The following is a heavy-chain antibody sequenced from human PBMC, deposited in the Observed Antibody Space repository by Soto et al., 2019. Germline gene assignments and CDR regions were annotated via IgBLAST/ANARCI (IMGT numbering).Heavy chain of an antibody. CDR1: GFIFNHYA. CDR2: ISFDGSTK. CDR3: ATSTIFAVFIS. V-gene: IGHV3-30*03. D-gene: IGHD3-3*01. Sequence: GGSLRLSCAASGFIFNHYAMHWVRQAPGKGLEWVAAISFDGSTKYNSDSLKGRFSISRDNSKNTLYLQMNSLRVEDTAVYYCATSTIFAVFISWGQGSLVTVSS. J-gene: IGHJ5*02.